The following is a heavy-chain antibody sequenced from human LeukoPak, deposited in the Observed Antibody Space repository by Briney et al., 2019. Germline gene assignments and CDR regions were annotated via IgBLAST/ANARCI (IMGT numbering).Heavy chain of an antibody. D-gene: IGHD1-1*01. CDR2: IDHRGDT. J-gene: IGHJ4*03. Sequence: SETLSLACAVYGGSFSRYYWSWIRQSPGKGLEWIAEIDHRGDTNYNPSVKSRVTISVGTSKNQFSLKVRSLSAADTAVYYCARGATISETGYFDFWGQGTLVTVSS. CDR1: GGSFSRYY. V-gene: IGHV4-34*01. CDR3: ARGATISETGYFDF.